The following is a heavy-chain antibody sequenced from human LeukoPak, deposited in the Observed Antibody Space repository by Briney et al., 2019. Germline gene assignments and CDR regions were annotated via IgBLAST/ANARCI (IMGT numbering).Heavy chain of an antibody. CDR2: INPSGGST. V-gene: IGHV1-46*01. CDR1: GYTFTSYY. CDR3: ARVGHNMIVVGPIED. Sequence: ASVKVSCKASGYTFTSYYMHWVRQAPGQGLEWMGIINPSGGSTSYAQKFQGRVTMTRDTSTSTVYMELSSLRSEDTAVYYCARVGHNMIVVGPIEDWGQGTLVTVSS. D-gene: IGHD3-22*01. J-gene: IGHJ4*02.